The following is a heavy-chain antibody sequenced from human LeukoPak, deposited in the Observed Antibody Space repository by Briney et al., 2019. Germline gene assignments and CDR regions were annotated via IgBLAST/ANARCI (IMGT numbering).Heavy chain of an antibody. J-gene: IGHJ3*02. D-gene: IGHD3-16*01. CDR2: ISCDRNNK. V-gene: IGHV3-30*03. CDR3: ARAPIRGAFDI. CDR1: GFTFSSYG. Sequence: GGSLRLSCAASGFTFSSYGMHWVRQAPGKGLEWVAVISCDRNNKYYADSVKGRFTISRDNSKNSLYLQMNSLRAEDTAVYYCARAPIRGAFDIWGQGTMVTVSS.